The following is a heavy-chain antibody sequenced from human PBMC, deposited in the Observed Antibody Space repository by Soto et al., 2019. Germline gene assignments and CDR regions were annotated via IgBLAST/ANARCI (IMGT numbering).Heavy chain of an antibody. V-gene: IGHV3-33*01. CDR2: IWYDGSNK. Sequence: GGSLRLSCAASGFTFSSYGMHWVRQAPGKGLEWVAVIWYDGSNKYYADSVKGRFTISRDNSKNTLYLQMNSLRAEDTAVYYCAREYLVGYYYDSSGALLVWGQGTMVTVSS. CDR3: AREYLVGYYYDSSGALLV. CDR1: GFTFSSYG. J-gene: IGHJ3*01. D-gene: IGHD3-22*01.